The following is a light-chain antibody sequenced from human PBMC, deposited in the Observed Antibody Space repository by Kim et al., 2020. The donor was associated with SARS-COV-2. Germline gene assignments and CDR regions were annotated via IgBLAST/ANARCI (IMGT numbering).Light chain of an antibody. CDR1: SGHSTYA. V-gene: IGLV4-69*01. Sequence: ASVNRPCPLSSGHSTYAIAGHQQQPERGPRYLMRIDSDGSHNMGDGIPDRFSGSSSGAERHLTISSLQSEDDADYYCQTWGTGFQVFGGGTQLTVL. J-gene: IGLJ3*02. CDR2: IDSDGSH. CDR3: QTWGTGFQV.